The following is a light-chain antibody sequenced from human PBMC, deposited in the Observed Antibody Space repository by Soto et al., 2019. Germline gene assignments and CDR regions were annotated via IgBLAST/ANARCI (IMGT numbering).Light chain of an antibody. CDR2: AAS. Sequence: DIQMTQSPSSLSSSVGDIFTITCGASQSISRNLSWYQQKPGKAPKLLIYAASNLQSGVPSRFSGSGSGTDFTLTISSLQPEDFATYYCQQSYSTPLTFGGGTKVDIK. CDR1: QSISRN. J-gene: IGKJ4*01. V-gene: IGKV1-39*01. CDR3: QQSYSTPLT.